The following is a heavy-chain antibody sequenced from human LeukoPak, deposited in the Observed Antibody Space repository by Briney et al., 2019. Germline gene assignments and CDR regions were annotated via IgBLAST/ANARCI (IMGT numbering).Heavy chain of an antibody. CDR1: XXXXXSXA. CDR3: AKAVRRYCSGGSCYYYFDY. J-gene: IGHJ4*02. D-gene: IGHD2-15*01. CDR2: ISGSGGST. Sequence: PGGSXRXSXXAXXXXXXSXAMSWVRQAPGKGLEWVSAISGSGGSTYYADSVKGRFTISRDNSKNTLYLQMNSLRAEDTAVYYCAKAVRRYCSGGSCYYYFDYWGQGTLVTVSS. V-gene: IGHV3-23*01.